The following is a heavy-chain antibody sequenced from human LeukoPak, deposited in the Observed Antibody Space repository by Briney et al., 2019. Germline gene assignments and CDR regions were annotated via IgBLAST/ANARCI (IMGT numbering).Heavy chain of an antibody. Sequence: GGSLRLSCAASGFTFSSYAMHWVRQAPGKGLEWVAVISYDGSNKYYADSVKGRFTISRDNSKNTLYLQMNSLRAEDTAVYYCARDHSSGYKGGYYYGMDVWGQGTTVTVSS. CDR3: ARDHSSGYKGGYYYGMDV. J-gene: IGHJ6*02. D-gene: IGHD3-22*01. V-gene: IGHV3-30-3*01. CDR2: ISYDGSNK. CDR1: GFTFSSYA.